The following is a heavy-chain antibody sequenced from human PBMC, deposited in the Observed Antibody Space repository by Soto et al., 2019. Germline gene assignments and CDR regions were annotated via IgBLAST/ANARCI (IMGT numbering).Heavy chain of an antibody. CDR2: ISSNGGST. CDR1: GFTFSSYA. V-gene: IGHV3-64*01. J-gene: IGHJ4*02. Sequence: EVQLVESGGGLVQPGGSLRLSCAASGFTFSSYAMRWVRQAPGKGLEYVSAISSNGGSTYYANSVKGRFTISRDNSKNTLYLQMGSLRAEDMAVYYCARGGGYYFDYWGQGTLVTVSS. CDR3: ARGGGYYFDY.